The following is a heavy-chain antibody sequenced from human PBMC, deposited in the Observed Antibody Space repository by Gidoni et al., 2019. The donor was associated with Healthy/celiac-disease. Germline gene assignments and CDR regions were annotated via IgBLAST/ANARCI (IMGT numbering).Heavy chain of an antibody. D-gene: IGHD6-13*01. CDR1: GGSISSSSYY. CDR2: IYYSGST. J-gene: IGHJ4*02. CDR3: AKTHSSRHPGDYFDY. V-gene: IGHV4-39*01. Sequence: QLQLQESGPGLVKPSETLSLTCTVSGGSISSSSYYWGWIRQPPGKGLEWIGSIYYSGSTYDNPSLKSRVTISVDTSKNQFSLKLSSVTAADTAGYYCAKTHSSRHPGDYFDYWGQGTLVTVSS.